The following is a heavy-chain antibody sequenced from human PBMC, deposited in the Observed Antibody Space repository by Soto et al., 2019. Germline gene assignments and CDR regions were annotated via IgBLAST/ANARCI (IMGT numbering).Heavy chain of an antibody. J-gene: IGHJ6*02. Sequence: TGGSLRLSCAASGFTFSSYWMTWVRQAPGKGLEWVEVISYDGSNKYYADSVKGRFTISRDNSKNTLYLQMNSLRAEDTAVYYCARDENRFLEWLAVVDYYYGMDVWGQGTTVTVSS. D-gene: IGHD3-3*01. CDR1: GFTFSSYW. CDR2: ISYDGSNK. CDR3: ARDENRFLEWLAVVDYYYGMDV. V-gene: IGHV3-30-3*01.